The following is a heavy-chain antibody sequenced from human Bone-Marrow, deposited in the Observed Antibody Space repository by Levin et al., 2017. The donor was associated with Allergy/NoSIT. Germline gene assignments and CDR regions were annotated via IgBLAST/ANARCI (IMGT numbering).Heavy chain of an antibody. V-gene: IGHV3-48*03. CDR3: AALFGVVNIFDY. Sequence: SCEVSGITFSSYEMNWVRQAPGKGLEWVSYISSRDGDAIYYADSVRGRFTISRDNAKNSLYLVINSLRVEDTGVYYCAALFGVVNIFDYWGQGTLVTVSS. J-gene: IGHJ4*02. CDR2: ISSRDGDAI. CDR1: GITFSSYE. D-gene: IGHD3-3*01.